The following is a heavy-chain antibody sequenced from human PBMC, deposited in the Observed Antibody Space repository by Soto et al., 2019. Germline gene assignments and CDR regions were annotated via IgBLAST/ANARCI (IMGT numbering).Heavy chain of an antibody. CDR2: VFSSVSA. J-gene: IGHJ4*02. D-gene: IGHD2-21*02. Sequence: PSETLSLTCIVSGVSVSSYTWSWVRQPANKGLEWIGRVFSSVSATYNPSLKSRVTITMDTPENRISLKLDSVTAADAGVYYCARDGMTTGDTWGPGTAVTVSS. V-gene: IGHV4-4*07. CDR3: ARDGMTTGDT. CDR1: GVSVSSYT.